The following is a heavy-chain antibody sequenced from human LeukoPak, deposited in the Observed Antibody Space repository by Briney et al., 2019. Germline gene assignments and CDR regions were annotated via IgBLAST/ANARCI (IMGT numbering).Heavy chain of an antibody. CDR3: ARGKIFGVVIPSDV. J-gene: IGHJ6*04. CDR1: GYTFTSYD. CDR2: ISAYNGNT. Sequence: ASVKVSCKASGYTFTSYDINWVRQATGQGLEWMGWISAYNGNTNYAQKLQGRVTMTTDTSTSTAYMELRSLRSDDTAVYYCARGKIFGVVIPSDVWGKGTTVTVSS. V-gene: IGHV1-18*01. D-gene: IGHD3-3*01.